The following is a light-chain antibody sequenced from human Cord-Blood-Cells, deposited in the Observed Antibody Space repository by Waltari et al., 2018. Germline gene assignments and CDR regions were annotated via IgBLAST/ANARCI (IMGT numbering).Light chain of an antibody. V-gene: IGKV3-20*01. Sequence: EIVLTQSPGTLSLSPGERATLSCRASQSVSSSYLAWYQQNPGQAPRLLIYGASSRATGIPDRFSGSGSGTDFTLTISRLEPEDFAVYYCQQYGSSPLTFGRGTKVEIK. J-gene: IGKJ4*01. CDR1: QSVSSSY. CDR3: QQYGSSPLT. CDR2: GAS.